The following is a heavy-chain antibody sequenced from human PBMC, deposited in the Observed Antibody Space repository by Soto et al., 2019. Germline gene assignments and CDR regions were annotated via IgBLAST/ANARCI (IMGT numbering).Heavy chain of an antibody. CDR1: GGSISSSSW. CDR3: ARGGEIGGYNYGNFDY. D-gene: IGHD5-18*01. V-gene: IGHV4-4*02. Sequence: LEILSLTCAVSGGSISSSSWWSWVRQPPGKGLEWIGEINHSGSTNYNPSLKSRVTISVDTSKNQFSLKLNSVTAADTAVYYCARGGEIGGYNYGNFDYWGQGTLVTVSS. J-gene: IGHJ4*02. CDR2: INHSGST.